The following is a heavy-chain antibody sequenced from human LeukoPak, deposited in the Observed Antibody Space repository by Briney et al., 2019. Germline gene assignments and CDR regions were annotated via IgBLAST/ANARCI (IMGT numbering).Heavy chain of an antibody. CDR3: ARESFYYFDC. D-gene: IGHD3-3*01. CDR2: ISGNGGST. Sequence: PGGSLRLSCAASRFTFSTYAMSWVRQAPRKGLEWVSAISGNGGSTYYADSVKGRFTISRDNSKNTLYLQMNSLRAEDTAVYYCARESFYYFDCWGQGTLVTVSS. J-gene: IGHJ4*02. V-gene: IGHV3-23*01. CDR1: RFTFSTYA.